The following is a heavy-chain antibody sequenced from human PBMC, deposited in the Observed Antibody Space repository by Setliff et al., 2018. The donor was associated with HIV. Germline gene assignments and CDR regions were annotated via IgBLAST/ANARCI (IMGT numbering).Heavy chain of an antibody. D-gene: IGHD6-6*01. V-gene: IGHV1-24*01. CDR2: FDPEDGET. CDR1: GDTLTELS. Sequence: ASVKVSCKVSGDTLTELSIHWVRQAPGKGLEWMGGFDPEDGETVYAQKFQGRVTMTEDTSADTAYMELSSLISEDTAMYYCARDAPRNTEAAPDYWGQGTLVTVSS. CDR3: ARDAPRNTEAAPDY. J-gene: IGHJ4*02.